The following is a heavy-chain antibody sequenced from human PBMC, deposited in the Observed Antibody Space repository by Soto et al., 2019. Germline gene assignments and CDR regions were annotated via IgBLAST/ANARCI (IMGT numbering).Heavy chain of an antibody. D-gene: IGHD1-1*01. J-gene: IGHJ6*03. CDR2: IYSSRTAIYSSGSN. CDR1: GGSFSGYY. CDR3: ATLGGQLERRNYYYYYMDV. Sequence: SETLSLTCTVSGGSFSGYYWSWIRQPPGKGLEWIGYIYSSRTAIYSSGSNNYNTFLKSRVTISVDTPKNQFSLKLSSVIAADTAVYYCATLGGQLERRNYYYYYMDVWGKGTTVTVSS. V-gene: IGHV4-59*12.